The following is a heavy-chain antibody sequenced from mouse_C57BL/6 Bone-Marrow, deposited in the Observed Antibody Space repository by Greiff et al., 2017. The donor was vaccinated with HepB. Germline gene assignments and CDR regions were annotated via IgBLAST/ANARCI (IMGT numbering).Heavy chain of an antibody. CDR2: IYPGSGST. CDR1: GYTFTSYW. D-gene: IGHD2-2*01. V-gene: IGHV1-55*01. CDR3: ARSGMVMTEGYFDY. J-gene: IGHJ2*01. Sequence: QVQLQQPGAELVKPGASVKMSCKASGYTFTSYWITWVKQRPGQGLEWIGDIYPGSGSTNYNEKFKSKATLTVDTSSSTAYMQLSSLTSEDSAVYYCARSGMVMTEGYFDYWGQGTTLTVSS.